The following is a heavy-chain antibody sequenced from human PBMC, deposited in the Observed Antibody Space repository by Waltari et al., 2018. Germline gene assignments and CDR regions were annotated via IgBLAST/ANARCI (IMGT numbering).Heavy chain of an antibody. CDR2: INTDGSIT. Sequence: EMQLVESGGGFVQPGGSLRLSCAASVFTFSRYWMPWVRQAPGKGLVSVSNINTDGSITRYADSVKGRFTISRDNAKNTLFLQMNSLRAEDTAVYYCVMYSSAFLGDCWGQGTLVDVSS. D-gene: IGHD6-25*01. V-gene: IGHV3-74*01. CDR3: VMYSSAFLGDC. CDR1: VFTFSRYW. J-gene: IGHJ4*02.